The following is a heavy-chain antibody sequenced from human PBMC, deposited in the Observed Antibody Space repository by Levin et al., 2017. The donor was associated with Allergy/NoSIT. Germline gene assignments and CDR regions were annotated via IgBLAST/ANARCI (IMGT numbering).Heavy chain of an antibody. Sequence: ASVKVSCKGSGYSFTTYWIGWVRQMPGKGLEWMGVIYPGDSDTRYSPSFKGQVTISVEKSISTAYLQWISLKASDTAMYYCATPSGSDAFDIWGQGTMLTVSS. D-gene: IGHD1-26*01. CDR2: IYPGDSDT. J-gene: IGHJ3*02. CDR1: GYSFTTYW. CDR3: ATPSGSDAFDI. V-gene: IGHV5-51*01.